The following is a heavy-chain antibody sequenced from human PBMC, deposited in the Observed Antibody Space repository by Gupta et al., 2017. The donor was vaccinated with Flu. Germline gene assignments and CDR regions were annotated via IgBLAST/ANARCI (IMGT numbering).Heavy chain of an antibody. CDR2: LWYDGSRR. V-gene: IGHV3-33*01. CDR3: AGQQMSTWSLLDF. CDR1: GFSVSDYA. D-gene: IGHD6-13*01. Sequence: VASGGGEVQPGTYRRNSCEASGFSVSDYAMHWVRPAPGKGLDGLAVLWYDGSRRDSADSVAGRFTFSRDNSQSTLYLQMNNLSAEDTALYSCAGQQMSTWSLLDFWGQGTLVTVSS. J-gene: IGHJ4*02.